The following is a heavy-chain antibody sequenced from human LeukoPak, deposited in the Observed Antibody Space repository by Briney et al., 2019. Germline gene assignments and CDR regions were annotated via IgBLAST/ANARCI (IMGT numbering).Heavy chain of an antibody. D-gene: IGHD6-19*01. CDR2: IKQDGSEK. J-gene: IGHJ4*02. CDR3: ARTYSSGWFFDY. Sequence: PGGSLRFSCAASGFTFSGYWMSWVRQAPGKGLKWVANIKQDGSEKYYVDSVKGRFTIYRDNAKNSLYLQMNSLRAEDTAVYYCARTYSSGWFFDYWGQGTLVTVSS. V-gene: IGHV3-7*01. CDR1: GFTFSGYW.